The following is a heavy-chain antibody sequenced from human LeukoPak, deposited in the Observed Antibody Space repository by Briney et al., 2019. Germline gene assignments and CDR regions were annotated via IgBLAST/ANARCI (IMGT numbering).Heavy chain of an antibody. V-gene: IGHV3-30*02. D-gene: IGHD3-16*02. CDR2: IQYDGNNK. J-gene: IGHJ4*02. Sequence: PGGSLRLSCAASGFTFSGYGMHWVRQAPGKGLEWVSFIQYDGNNKYYTDSVKGRFTISRDDSKSTLYLQMSSLRAEDAAVYYCAKDGVIAGDRWGQGTLVTVSS. CDR3: AKDGVIAGDR. CDR1: GFTFSGYG.